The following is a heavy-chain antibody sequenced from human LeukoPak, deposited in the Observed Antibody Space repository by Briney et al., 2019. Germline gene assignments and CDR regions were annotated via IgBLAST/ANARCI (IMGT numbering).Heavy chain of an antibody. J-gene: IGHJ4*02. CDR2: IYPNSGGT. Sequence: ASVKVSCKASGYTFTGSYMHCVRQAPGQGLEWMGWIYPNSGGTNYAQKFQGRVTVTRDTSISTAYMQLSRLRSDDTAVYYCATGRGYSYGFDYWGQGTLVTVSS. V-gene: IGHV1-2*02. D-gene: IGHD5-18*01. CDR3: ATGRGYSYGFDY. CDR1: GYTFTGSY.